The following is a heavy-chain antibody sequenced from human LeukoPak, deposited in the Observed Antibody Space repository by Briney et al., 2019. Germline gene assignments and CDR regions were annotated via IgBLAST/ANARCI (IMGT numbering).Heavy chain of an antibody. Sequence: PSETLSLTCTVSGGSISSYYWSWIRQPPGKGLEWIGYIYYSGSTNYNPSLKSRVTISVDTSKNQFSLKLSSVTAADMAVYYCARGGSYRSFDYWGQGTLVTVSS. V-gene: IGHV4-59*01. CDR3: ARGGSYRSFDY. D-gene: IGHD3-16*02. CDR1: GGSISSYY. CDR2: IYYSGST. J-gene: IGHJ4*02.